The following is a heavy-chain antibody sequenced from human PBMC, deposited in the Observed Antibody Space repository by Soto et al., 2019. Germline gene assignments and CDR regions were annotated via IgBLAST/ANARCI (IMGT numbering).Heavy chain of an antibody. V-gene: IGHV4-4*02. CDR1: GDSISSYNW. Sequence: SETLSLTCAVSGDSISSYNWWSWVRQSPGKGLEWIGEIYHTGSSDYNPSLKSQVTISVDKSKNQFSLNLKSVTAADTAVYYCATLAVVAAAPPFQYWGQGTLVTVSS. D-gene: IGHD2-15*01. CDR3: ATLAVVAAAPPFQY. CDR2: IYHTGSS. J-gene: IGHJ1*01.